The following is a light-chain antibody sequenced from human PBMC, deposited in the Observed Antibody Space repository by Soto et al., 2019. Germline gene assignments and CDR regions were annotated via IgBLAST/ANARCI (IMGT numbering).Light chain of an antibody. CDR1: QSIDTW. Sequence: DIQMTQSPSTLSASVGDRVTITCRASQSIDTWLTWHQQKPGQVPKLLISKASSLESGVPSRFSGSGSGTEFTLTISSLQPDDSATYYCQSYNSYLWTFGQGTKVDNK. CDR2: KAS. V-gene: IGKV1-5*03. CDR3: QSYNSYLWT. J-gene: IGKJ1*01.